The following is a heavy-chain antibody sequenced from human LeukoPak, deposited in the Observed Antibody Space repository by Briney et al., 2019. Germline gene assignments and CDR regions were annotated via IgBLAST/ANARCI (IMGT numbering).Heavy chain of an antibody. D-gene: IGHD1-26*01. Sequence: GSSVKVSCKASGGTFSSYAISWVRQAPGQGLEWMGRIIPILGIANYAQKFQGRVTITADKSTSTAYMELSSLRSEDTAVYYCARRDGGSYDRPSRGNDAFDIWGQGTMVTVSS. CDR3: ARRDGGSYDRPSRGNDAFDI. J-gene: IGHJ3*02. CDR2: IIPILGIA. CDR1: GGTFSSYA. V-gene: IGHV1-69*04.